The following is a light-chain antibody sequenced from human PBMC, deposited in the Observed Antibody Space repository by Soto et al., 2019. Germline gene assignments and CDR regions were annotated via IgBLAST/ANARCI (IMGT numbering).Light chain of an antibody. CDR1: QDISRW. Sequence: DIQMTQSPSSVSASVGDRVTITCRASQDISRWLAWFQQKPGKAPKLLIYAASSVQSGLPSRFSGSGSGTDFTLTISSLQPEDFATYYCQQANSFVGITFGPGTKVDIK. CDR2: AAS. CDR3: QQANSFVGIT. J-gene: IGKJ3*01. V-gene: IGKV1-12*01.